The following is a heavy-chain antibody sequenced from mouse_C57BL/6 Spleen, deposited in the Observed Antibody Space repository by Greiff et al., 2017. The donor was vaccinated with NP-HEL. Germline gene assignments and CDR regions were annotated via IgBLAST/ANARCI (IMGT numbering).Heavy chain of an antibody. CDR1: GFTFSDYY. V-gene: IGHV5-16*01. Sequence: EVQVVESEGGLVQPGSSMKLSCTASGFTFSDYYMAWVRQVPEKGLEWVANINYDGSSTYYLDSLKSRFIISRDNAKNILYLQMSSLKSEDTATYYCARRTEDSNFDYWGQGTTLTVSS. CDR2: INYDGSST. CDR3: ARRTEDSNFDY. D-gene: IGHD2-5*01. J-gene: IGHJ2*01.